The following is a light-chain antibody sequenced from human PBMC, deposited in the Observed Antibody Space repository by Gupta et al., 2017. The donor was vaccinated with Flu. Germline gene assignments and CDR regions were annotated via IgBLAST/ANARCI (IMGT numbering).Light chain of an antibody. CDR2: DVT. J-gene: IGLJ2*01. CDR3: SSYTGSSTLVV. V-gene: IGLV2-14*03. Sequence: QSALTQPASVSGSPGQSITISCAGTNRDVGGYNYVSWYQQHPGKAPKLMIYDVTRRPSGVSNRFSGSRSGNTASLTISGLQAEEEADYYCSSYTGSSTLVVFGGGTKVTVL. CDR1: NRDVGGYNY.